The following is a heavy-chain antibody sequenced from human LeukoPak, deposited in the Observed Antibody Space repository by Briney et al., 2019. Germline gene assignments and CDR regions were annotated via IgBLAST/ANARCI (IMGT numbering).Heavy chain of an antibody. CDR3: AREVVVAASDY. J-gene: IGHJ4*02. Sequence: GGSLRLSCAASGFTFDDYGMSWVRQAPGKGLEWVSYISSSGSTIYYADSVKGRFTISRDNAKNSLYLQMNSLRAEDTAVYYCAREVVVAASDYWGQGTLVTVSS. CDR2: ISSSGSTI. D-gene: IGHD2-15*01. V-gene: IGHV3-11*01. CDR1: GFTFDDYG.